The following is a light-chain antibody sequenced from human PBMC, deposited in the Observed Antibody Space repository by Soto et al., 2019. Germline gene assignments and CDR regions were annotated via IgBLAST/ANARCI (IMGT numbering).Light chain of an antibody. CDR3: ATWDDDLYTPI. J-gene: IGLJ2*01. Sequence: QSVVTQAPSVSGTPGQRVTISCSGSSSNIESNWVYWYLQLPGTAPKLLIYNNNQRPSGVPGRFSGSKSGTSASLAITGLRSDDEADYYCATWDDDLYTPIIGGGTKLTVL. CDR1: SSNIESNW. V-gene: IGLV1-47*02. CDR2: NNN.